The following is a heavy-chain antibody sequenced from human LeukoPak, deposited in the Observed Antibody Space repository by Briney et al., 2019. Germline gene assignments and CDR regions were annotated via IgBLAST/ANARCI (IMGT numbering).Heavy chain of an antibody. Sequence: GASVKVSCKASGYTFTGYYMHWVRQAPGQGLEWMGIINPSGGSTSYAQKFQGRVTMTRDTSTSTVYMELSSLRSEDTAVYYCARSGDDYGDYGYFDYWGQGTLVTVSS. CDR3: ARSGDDYGDYGYFDY. D-gene: IGHD4-17*01. CDR2: INPSGGST. V-gene: IGHV1-46*01. CDR1: GYTFTGYY. J-gene: IGHJ4*02.